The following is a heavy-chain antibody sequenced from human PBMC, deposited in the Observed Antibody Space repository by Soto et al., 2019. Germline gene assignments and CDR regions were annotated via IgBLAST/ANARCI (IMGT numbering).Heavy chain of an antibody. J-gene: IGHJ4*02. CDR2: VSENGDYA. V-gene: IGHV3-23*01. CDR1: GFVFGEYA. CDR3: ARRTAVRNFDY. D-gene: IGHD6-19*01. Sequence: EVQLLESGGGLVQPGGSLTVSCAASGFVFGEYAMPWARQAPGKGLEWVSTVSENGDYASYADSVKGRFTISRDNSKNTVFVQMNSLRAEDTAVYYCARRTAVRNFDYWGQGTLVTVSS.